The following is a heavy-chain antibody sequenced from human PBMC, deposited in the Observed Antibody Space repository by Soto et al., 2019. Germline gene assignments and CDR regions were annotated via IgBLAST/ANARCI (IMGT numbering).Heavy chain of an antibody. CDR1: GGSISSYY. CDR2: IYYSGST. CDR3: ARAAGIAAAGPYYYYYYMDV. J-gene: IGHJ6*03. V-gene: IGHV4-59*01. Sequence: SETLSLTCTVSGGSISSYYWSWIRQPPGKGLEWIGYIYYSGSTNYNPSLKSRVTISVDTSKNQFSLKLSSVTAADTAVYYCARAAGIAAAGPYYYYYYMDVWGKGTTVTVSS. D-gene: IGHD6-13*01.